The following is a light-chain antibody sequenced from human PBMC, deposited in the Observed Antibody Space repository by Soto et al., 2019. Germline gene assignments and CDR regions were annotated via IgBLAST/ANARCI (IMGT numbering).Light chain of an antibody. CDR1: QSVRDN. Sequence: EILLTQSPATLAVSPGEGATLSCRASQSVRDNLAWYQQKPGQAPWLLIYRASTRATGVPARFSGSGSGTEFTLTISSLQSEDVSVYFCQHYNFWPHTLGQGTKVDIK. CDR2: RAS. J-gene: IGKJ2*01. CDR3: QHYNFWPHT. V-gene: IGKV3-15*01.